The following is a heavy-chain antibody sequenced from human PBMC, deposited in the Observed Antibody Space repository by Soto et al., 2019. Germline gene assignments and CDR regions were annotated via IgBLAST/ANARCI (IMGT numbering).Heavy chain of an antibody. CDR2: IIPIFGTA. J-gene: IGHJ4*02. CDR1: GGTFSNYV. CDR3: ARGLTLKPFDY. V-gene: IGHV1-69*13. D-gene: IGHD3-16*01. Sequence: SVKVSCKASGGTFSNYVINWVRQAPGQGLEWMGGIIPIFGTANYARKFQRRVTITADESTSTAYMELSSLRSEDTAVYYCARGLTLKPFDYWVQGTLVAVSS.